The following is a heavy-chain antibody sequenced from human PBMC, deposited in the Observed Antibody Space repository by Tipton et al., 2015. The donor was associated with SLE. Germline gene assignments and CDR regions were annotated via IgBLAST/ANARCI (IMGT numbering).Heavy chain of an antibody. Sequence: SLRLSCADSGFTVSFNYMTWVRQAPGKGLEWASFMFSADRTFYTDSVKGRFTISRDNSKRTLYLQMSSLRPEDTAVYYCARDGGGYWGSSWGQGTLVIVSS. J-gene: IGHJ5*02. V-gene: IGHV3-66*02. CDR1: GFTVSFNY. D-gene: IGHD3-16*01. CDR2: MFSADRT. CDR3: ARDGGGYWGSS.